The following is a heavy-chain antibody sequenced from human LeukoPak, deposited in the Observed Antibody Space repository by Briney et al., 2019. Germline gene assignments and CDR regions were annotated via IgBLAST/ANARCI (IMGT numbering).Heavy chain of an antibody. CDR3: ARHPYSNFVLDY. D-gene: IGHD4-11*01. J-gene: IGHJ4*02. CDR1: GGSISNYY. Sequence: SETLSLTCTVSGGSISNYYWSWIRQPPGRGLEWIGYIYFRGDTKYNPSLKSRVTISVDTSKDQFSLKMSSVTAADTAVYYCARHPYSNFVLDYWGQGTQVIVSS. CDR2: IYFRGDT. V-gene: IGHV4-59*08.